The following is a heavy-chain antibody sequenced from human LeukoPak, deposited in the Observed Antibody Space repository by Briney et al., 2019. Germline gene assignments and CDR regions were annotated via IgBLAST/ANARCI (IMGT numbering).Heavy chain of an antibody. D-gene: IGHD3-10*01. V-gene: IGHV3-30*02. Sequence: GGSLRLSCAASGFTFDDYGMSWVRHAPGKGLEWVAFIRYDGSNKYYADSVKGRFTISRDNSKTPLYLQMNSLRAEDTAVYYCAKGNYYGSGSYNYFDYWGQGTLVTVSS. CDR1: GFTFDDYG. J-gene: IGHJ4*02. CDR2: IRYDGSNK. CDR3: AKGNYYGSGSYNYFDY.